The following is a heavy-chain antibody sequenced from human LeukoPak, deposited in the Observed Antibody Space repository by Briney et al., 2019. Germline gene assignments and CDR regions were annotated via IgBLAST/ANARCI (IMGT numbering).Heavy chain of an antibody. CDR1: GGSISSNNYF. CDR3: QSRFLEWLLDY. J-gene: IGHJ4*02. Sequence: PSETLSLTCTVSGGSISSNNYFWGWIRQPPGKGLEWIGSIYGSGSTYYNPSLKSRVTISVDTSKNQFSLKLNSVTAADTAMYYCQSRFLEWLLDYWGQGTLVTVSS. D-gene: IGHD3-3*01. CDR2: IYGSGST. V-gene: IGHV4-39*01.